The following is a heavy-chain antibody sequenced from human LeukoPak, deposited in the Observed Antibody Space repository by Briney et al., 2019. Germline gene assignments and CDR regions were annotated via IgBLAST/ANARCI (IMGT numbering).Heavy chain of an antibody. V-gene: IGHV3-74*01. Sequence: GGSLRLSCTTSGFTFSSYWMHWVRQAPGKGLVWVSRINTDGSSTSYADSVKGRFTISRDNAKNTLYLQMNSLRAEDTAAYYCTRDRVIMVRGAESLFGYWGQGALVTVSS. CDR1: GFTFSSYW. CDR3: TRDRVIMVRGAESLFGY. J-gene: IGHJ4*02. CDR2: INTDGSST. D-gene: IGHD3-10*01.